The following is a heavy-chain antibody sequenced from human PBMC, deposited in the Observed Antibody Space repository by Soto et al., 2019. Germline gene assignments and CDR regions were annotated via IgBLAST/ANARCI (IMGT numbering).Heavy chain of an antibody. J-gene: IGHJ4*02. D-gene: IGHD6-19*01. V-gene: IGHV3-23*01. CDR1: GFTFSSSA. CDR3: ARRVRRSGWVY. CDR2: ISDSSGNT. Sequence: EVQLLESGGGLVQPGGSLRLTCAASGFTFSSSAMSWVRQAPGKGLEWVSAISDSSGNTYYADSVKGRFTVSRDSSKSTLYLQMNSLRAEDTAVYYCARRVRRSGWVYWGQGAQVTVSS.